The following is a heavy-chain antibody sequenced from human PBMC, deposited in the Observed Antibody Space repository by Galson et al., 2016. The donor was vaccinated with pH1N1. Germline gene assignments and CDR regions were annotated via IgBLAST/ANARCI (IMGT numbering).Heavy chain of an antibody. CDR1: GFTFKDAW. CDR2: IKSKTEGATR. Sequence: SLRLSCAASGFTFKDAWMSWVRQAPGKGLEWVGRIKSKTEGATRDFAAPVRGRFAIPRDDSKSTVFLQLDSLKTEDTAVCYCAAGSGRSDFDYWGQGIQVTVSS. V-gene: IGHV3-15*01. D-gene: IGHD3-10*01. J-gene: IGHJ4*02. CDR3: AAGSGRSDFDY.